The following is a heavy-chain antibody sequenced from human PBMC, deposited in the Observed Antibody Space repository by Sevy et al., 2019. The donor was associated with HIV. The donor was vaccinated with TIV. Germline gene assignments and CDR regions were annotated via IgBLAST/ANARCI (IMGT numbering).Heavy chain of an antibody. D-gene: IGHD3-3*02. V-gene: IGHV1-18*01. CDR1: GYSFTNYG. Sequence: ASVKVSCKASGYSFTNYGIGWVRQAPGPGLEWMGWISGYNGYTNYAQNLQGRVTMTTDTSTSTAYMELRSLRSDDTAIYYCAKEGKNIRSWFDPWGQGTLVTVSS. CDR3: AKEGKNIRSWFDP. J-gene: IGHJ5*02. CDR2: ISGYNGYT.